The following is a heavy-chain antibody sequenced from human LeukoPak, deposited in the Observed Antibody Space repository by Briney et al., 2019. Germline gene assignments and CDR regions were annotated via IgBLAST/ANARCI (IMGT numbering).Heavy chain of an antibody. CDR1: GDSISSYY. CDR2: IYYTRST. D-gene: IGHD4-17*01. CDR3: ARRYGDHNLYYFNY. Sequence: SETLSLTCAVSGDSISSYYWSWIRQPPGKGLEWIGYIYYTRSTNYNPSLKSRVTMSVDTSKNQFSLKLSSVTAADTAVYYCARRYGDHNLYYFNYWGQGTLVTVSS. V-gene: IGHV4-59*08. J-gene: IGHJ4*02.